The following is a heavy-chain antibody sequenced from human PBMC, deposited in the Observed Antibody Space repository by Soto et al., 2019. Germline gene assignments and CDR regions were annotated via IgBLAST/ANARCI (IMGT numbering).Heavy chain of an antibody. CDR1: GYTFTSYG. Sequence: ASVKVSCKASGYTFTSYGISWVRQAPGQGLEWMGWISAYNGNTNYAQKLQGRVTMTTDTSTSTVYMELSSLRSEDTAVYYCARDHRIAARLSPWFGGSSYYYGMHVWREETTVTVTS. J-gene: IGHJ6*01. V-gene: IGHV1-18*01. CDR3: ARDHRIAARLSPWFGGSSYYYGMHV. D-gene: IGHD6-6*01. CDR2: ISAYNGNT.